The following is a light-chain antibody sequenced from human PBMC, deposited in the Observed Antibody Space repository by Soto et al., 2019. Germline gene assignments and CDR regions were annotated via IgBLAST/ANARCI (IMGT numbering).Light chain of an antibody. CDR3: QHYNDLPLT. CDR2: GAS. V-gene: IGKV3-15*01. Sequence: EIVMTQSPVTLSVSPGERATLSCRASQSISNNLAWYQQKPGQAPRLLIYGASTRATGIPARFSGSGSGTEFTLTISSLQSEDFAVYSCQHYNDLPLTFGGGTKVEIK. CDR1: QSISNN. J-gene: IGKJ4*01.